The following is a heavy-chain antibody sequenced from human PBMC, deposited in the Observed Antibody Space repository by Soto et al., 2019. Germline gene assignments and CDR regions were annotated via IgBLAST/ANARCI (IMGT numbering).Heavy chain of an antibody. J-gene: IGHJ6*02. CDR1: VGSFSGYY. Sequence: SKTLYLNCAVYVGSFSGYYWSWIRQPPGKGLEWIGEINHSGSTNYNPSLKSRVTILVDTSKNQFSLKLSSVTAADTAVYYCARGQIAYYYYYGMDVWGQGTTVTAP. CDR2: INHSGST. CDR3: ARGQIAYYYYYGMDV. D-gene: IGHD6-13*01. V-gene: IGHV4-34*01.